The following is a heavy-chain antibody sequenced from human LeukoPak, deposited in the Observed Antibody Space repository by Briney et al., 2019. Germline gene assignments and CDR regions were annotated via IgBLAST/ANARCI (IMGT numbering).Heavy chain of an antibody. Sequence: GGSLRLSCAASGLTFSTYTMYWVRHPPGKGLEWASIIGSSGGGIHYADSVKGRFTISRDNSKNALYLQMNSLRVEDTAVYYCAIDPNWGTHSWGQGVLVTVSS. D-gene: IGHD7-27*01. J-gene: IGHJ4*02. CDR3: AIDPNWGTHS. V-gene: IGHV3-23*01. CDR1: GLTFSTYT. CDR2: IGSSGGGI.